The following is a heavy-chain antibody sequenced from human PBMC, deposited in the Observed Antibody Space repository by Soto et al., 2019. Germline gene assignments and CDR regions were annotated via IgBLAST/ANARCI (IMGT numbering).Heavy chain of an antibody. J-gene: IGHJ4*02. D-gene: IGHD1-26*01. Sequence: SETLSLTCTVSGGSISSYYWSWIRRPPGKGLEWIGYIYYSGSTNYNPSLKSRVTISVDRSKNQFSLKLSSVTAADTAVYYCARRYGGNFDYWGQGTLVTVSS. CDR3: ARRYGGNFDY. CDR2: IYYSGST. V-gene: IGHV4-59*01. CDR1: GGSISSYY.